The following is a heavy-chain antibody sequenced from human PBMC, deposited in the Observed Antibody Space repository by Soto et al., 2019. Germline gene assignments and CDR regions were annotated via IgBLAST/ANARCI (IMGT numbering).Heavy chain of an antibody. V-gene: IGHV1-8*01. CDR3: ARSFTTYRYAPGY. J-gene: IGHJ4*02. CDR1: GYTFTNYD. D-gene: IGHD5-18*01. Sequence: SAMVSCKSSGYTFTNYDLDWVRQATGQGLEWMGWMNPNSGNTGYAQKFQGRVTMTRNTSISTAYMELSSLRSEDTAVYYCARSFTTYRYAPGYWGQGTLVTVSS. CDR2: MNPNSGNT.